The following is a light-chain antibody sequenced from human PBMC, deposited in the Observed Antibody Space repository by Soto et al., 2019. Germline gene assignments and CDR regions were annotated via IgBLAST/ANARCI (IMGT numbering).Light chain of an antibody. CDR1: QSVSSSY. J-gene: IGKJ3*01. CDR3: QQYGSSPVFT. CDR2: GAS. V-gene: IGKV3-20*01. Sequence: EIVLTQSPGTLSLSPGEGATLSCRASQSVSSSYLAWYQQKPGQAPRLLIYGASSRATGIPDRFSGSGSGTDFTLTISRLEPVDFAVYYCQQYGSSPVFTFXPGTKVDIK.